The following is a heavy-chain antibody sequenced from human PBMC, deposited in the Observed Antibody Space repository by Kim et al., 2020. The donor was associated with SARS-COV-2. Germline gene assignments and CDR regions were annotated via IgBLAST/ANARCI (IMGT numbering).Heavy chain of an antibody. V-gene: IGHV1-24*01. D-gene: IGHD3-10*01. CDR2: FDPRDGET. CDR3: ATDPPYYGSPGF. Sequence: ASVKVSCKVSRYTLTEFSMHWVRQTPEKGLQWMGRFDPRDGETIYAQNFQGRVTMTEDTSTNTAYMELSGLRYEDTAVYYCATDPPYYGSPGFWGQGTLVTVSS. J-gene: IGHJ4*02. CDR1: RYTLTEFS.